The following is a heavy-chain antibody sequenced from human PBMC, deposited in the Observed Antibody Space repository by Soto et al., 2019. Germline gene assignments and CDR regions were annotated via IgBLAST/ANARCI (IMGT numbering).Heavy chain of an antibody. V-gene: IGHV4-30-4*08. Sequence: PSETLSLTCTVSGGSISSSGYYWGWIRQPPGKGLEWIGYIYYSGSTYYNPSLKSRVTISVDTSKNQFSLKLSSVTAADTAVYYCARISIPYYYYGMDVWGQGTTVTVSS. CDR2: IYYSGST. CDR1: GGSISSSGYY. J-gene: IGHJ6*02. CDR3: ARISIPYYYYGMDV. D-gene: IGHD2-2*02.